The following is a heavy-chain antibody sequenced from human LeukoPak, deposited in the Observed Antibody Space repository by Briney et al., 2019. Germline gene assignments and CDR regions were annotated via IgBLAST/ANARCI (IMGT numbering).Heavy chain of an antibody. Sequence: GGSLRLSCAASGFSFSTSTMNWVRQAPGKGLEWISSIGKTGRDMYYANSVRGRFTISRDNAKNSLFLVMDRLRVEDTSVYYCVRGDNRDYWGQGTLVTVSS. V-gene: IGHV3-21*01. J-gene: IGHJ4*02. CDR1: GFSFSTST. CDR2: IGKTGRDM. D-gene: IGHD1-14*01. CDR3: VRGDNRDY.